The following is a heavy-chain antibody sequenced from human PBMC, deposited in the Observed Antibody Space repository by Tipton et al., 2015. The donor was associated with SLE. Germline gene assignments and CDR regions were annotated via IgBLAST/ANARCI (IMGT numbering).Heavy chain of an antibody. J-gene: IGHJ5*02. CDR1: GGSFSGYY. Sequence: TLSLTCAVYGGSFSGYYWSWIRQPPGKGLEWIGEINHSGSTNYNPSPKSRVTISVDTSKNQFSLKLGSVTAADTAMYYCARRYCSSTSCYTGGGWFDPWGQGTLVTVSS. D-gene: IGHD2-2*02. V-gene: IGHV4-34*01. CDR3: ARRYCSSTSCYTGGGWFDP. CDR2: INHSGST.